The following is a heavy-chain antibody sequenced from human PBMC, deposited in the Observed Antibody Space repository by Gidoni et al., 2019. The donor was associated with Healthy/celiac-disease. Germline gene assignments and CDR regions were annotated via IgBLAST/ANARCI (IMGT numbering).Heavy chain of an antibody. CDR3: ARARSSLGYCSSTSCYRPHYYYMDV. CDR2: IGTAGDP. V-gene: IGHV3-13*05. Sequence: VESGGGMVPPVGSLRLSCAAPGFTFSSYDMHWVSQATGKGLAWVSAIGTAGDPYYPGSVQGRFTISRENAKNSLYLQMNSLRAGDTAVYYCARARSSLGYCSSTSCYRPHYYYMDVWGKGTTVTVSS. J-gene: IGHJ6*03. CDR1: GFTFSSYD. D-gene: IGHD2-2*02.